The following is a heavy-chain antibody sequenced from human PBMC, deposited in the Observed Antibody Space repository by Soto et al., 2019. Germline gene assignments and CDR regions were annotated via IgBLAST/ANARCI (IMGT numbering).Heavy chain of an antibody. CDR1: GYNFDSYW. V-gene: IGHV5-51*01. J-gene: IGHJ6*03. D-gene: IGHD1-26*01. CDR3: ARYRSRDYHYYMDV. Sequence: PGESLKISCKGSGYNFDSYWIGWVRQMSGKGLEWMAIVYPGDSDARYSPSFQGQVTISVDQSISTVYLQWRSLKASDTAMYFCARYRSRDYHYYMDVWGQGTTVTVSS. CDR2: VYPGDSDA.